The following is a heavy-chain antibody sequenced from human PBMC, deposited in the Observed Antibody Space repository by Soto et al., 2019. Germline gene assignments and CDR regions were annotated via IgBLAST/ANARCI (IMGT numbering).Heavy chain of an antibody. Sequence: QVQLVQSGAEVKKPGSSVKVSCKASGGTFSSYAISWVRQAPGQGLEWMGGIIPIFGTADYAQKFQGRVTITADESTSTSTAYMELSSPISEDTAVYYCASHGCNARYYYYGMDVWGQGTTVTVSS. V-gene: IGHV1-69*12. J-gene: IGHJ6*02. D-gene: IGHD2-15*01. CDR2: IIPIFGTA. CDR3: ASHGCNARYYYYGMDV. CDR1: GGTFSSYA.